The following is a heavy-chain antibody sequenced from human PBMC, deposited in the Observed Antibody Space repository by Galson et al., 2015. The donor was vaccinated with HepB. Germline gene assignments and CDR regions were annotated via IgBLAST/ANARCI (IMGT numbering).Heavy chain of an antibody. V-gene: IGHV3-48*04. D-gene: IGHD2-2*01. CDR3: ARRVVVPAAPYYYYYGMDV. Sequence: SLRLSCAASGFTFSSYSMNWVRQAPGKGLEWVSYISSSSSTIYYADSVKGRFTISRDNAKNSLYLQMNSLRAEDTAVYYCARRVVVPAAPYYYYYGMDVWGQGTTVTVSS. CDR1: GFTFSSYS. CDR2: ISSSSSTI. J-gene: IGHJ6*02.